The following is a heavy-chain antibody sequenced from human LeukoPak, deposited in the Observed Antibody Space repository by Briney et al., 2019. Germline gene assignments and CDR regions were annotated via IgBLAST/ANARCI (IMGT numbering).Heavy chain of an antibody. V-gene: IGHV3-23*01. Sequence: GGSLRLSCAASGFTFSSYAMSWVRQAPGKGLEWVSAISGSGGSTYYADSVKGRFTISRDNSKNTLYLQMNSLRSKGTAVYYCAKDPPIGYCSSTSCYTRDYWGQGTLVTVSS. CDR3: AKDPPIGYCSSTSCYTRDY. CDR2: ISGSGGST. J-gene: IGHJ4*02. D-gene: IGHD2-2*02. CDR1: GFTFSSYA.